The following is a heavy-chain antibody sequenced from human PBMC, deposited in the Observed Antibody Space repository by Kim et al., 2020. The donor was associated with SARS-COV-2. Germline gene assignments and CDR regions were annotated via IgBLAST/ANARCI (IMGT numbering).Heavy chain of an antibody. D-gene: IGHD3-10*01. J-gene: IGHJ6*02. CDR2: IYYSGST. CDR3: ARGTYSGYYYGMDV. CDR1: GGSISSYY. V-gene: IGHV4-59*13. Sequence: TLSLTCTVSGGSISSYYWSWIRQPPGKGLEWIGYIYYSGSTNYNPSLKSRVTISVDTSKNQFSLKLSSVTAADTAVYYCARGTYSGYYYGMDVLGQGTTVTVSS.